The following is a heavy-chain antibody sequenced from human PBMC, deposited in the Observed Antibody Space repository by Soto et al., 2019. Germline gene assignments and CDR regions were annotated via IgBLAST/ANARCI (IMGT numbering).Heavy chain of an antibody. CDR2: ISSSSSTI. D-gene: IGHD3-3*01. CDR1: GFTFSSYS. CDR3: ARASYNDFWSGYNNYYYYMDV. V-gene: IGHV3-48*01. Sequence: PGGSLRLSCAASGFTFSSYSMNWVRQAPGKGLEWVSYISSSSSTIYYADSVKGRFTISRDNAKNSLYLQMNSLRAEDTAVYYCARASYNDFWSGYNNYYYYMDVWGKGTTVTVSS. J-gene: IGHJ6*03.